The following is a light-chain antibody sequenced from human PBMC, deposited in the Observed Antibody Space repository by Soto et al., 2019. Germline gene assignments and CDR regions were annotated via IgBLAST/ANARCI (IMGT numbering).Light chain of an antibody. Sequence: DIQLTQSPSLLSSSIGDRVTITCRASHDISTFLAWYQQKPGKAPKLLIYEASTLQSGVPSRFSGSGSGTDFTLTISGLLPEDFAAYHCQQLYSLPFTFGQGTRL. CDR3: QQLYSLPFT. CDR2: EAS. V-gene: IGKV1-9*01. CDR1: HDISTF. J-gene: IGKJ5*01.